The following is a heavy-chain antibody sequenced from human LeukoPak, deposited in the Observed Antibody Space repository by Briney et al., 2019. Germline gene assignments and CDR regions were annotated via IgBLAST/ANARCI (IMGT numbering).Heavy chain of an antibody. V-gene: IGHV3-30*03. CDR3: ARGSTYYDSSGQVPFDY. D-gene: IGHD3-22*01. CDR2: ISYDGSNK. Sequence: GGSLRLSCAASGFTFSSYWMNWARQAPGKGLEWVAVISYDGSNKYYADSVKGRFTISRDNAKNSLYLQMNSLRAEDTAVYYCARGSTYYDSSGQVPFDYWGQGTLVTVSS. J-gene: IGHJ4*02. CDR1: GFTFSSYW.